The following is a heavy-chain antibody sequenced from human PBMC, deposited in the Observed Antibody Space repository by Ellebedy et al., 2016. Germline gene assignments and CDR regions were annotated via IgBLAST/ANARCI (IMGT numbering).Heavy chain of an antibody. J-gene: IGHJ5*02. Sequence: SVKVSXXASGGTFSSYAISWVRQAPGQGLEWMGGIIPIFGTANYAQKFQGRVTITADESTSTAYMELSSLRSEDTAVYYCARGVLGYCSSTSCYFWENWFDPWGQGTLVTVSS. V-gene: IGHV1-69*13. CDR1: GGTFSSYA. D-gene: IGHD2-2*01. CDR3: ARGVLGYCSSTSCYFWENWFDP. CDR2: IIPIFGTA.